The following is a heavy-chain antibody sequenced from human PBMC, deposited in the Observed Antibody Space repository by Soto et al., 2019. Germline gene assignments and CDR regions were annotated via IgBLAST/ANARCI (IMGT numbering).Heavy chain of an antibody. CDR3: ARDSGAKLSSS. D-gene: IGHD6-13*01. J-gene: IGHJ4*02. Sequence: QVQLVQSGPEVKKPGSSVKVSCKASGGTFSSYRINWVRQAPGQGLEWVGGIVPIYRTADYAQKFQGRVTITADESARTAYMALRSLKSQDTAVYYCARDSGAKLSSSWGQGTLVNVSS. CDR1: GGTFSSYR. V-gene: IGHV1-69*01. CDR2: IVPIYRTA.